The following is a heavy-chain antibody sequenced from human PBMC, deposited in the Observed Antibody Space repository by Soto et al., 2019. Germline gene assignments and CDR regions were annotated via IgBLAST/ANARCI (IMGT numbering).Heavy chain of an antibody. CDR3: ARLFCSTDTCDSWFDP. D-gene: IGHD1-26*01. J-gene: IGHJ5*02. V-gene: IGHV5-10-1*01. Sequence: GESLKIACTGFGYTFTTFWISWVRQMPGKGLEWMGRIDPRDSQTNYSPSFQGHVTISVDKSISTAYLQWDSLKASDTAMYYCARLFCSTDTCDSWFDPWGQGTLVIVSS. CDR1: GYTFTTFW. CDR2: IDPRDSQT.